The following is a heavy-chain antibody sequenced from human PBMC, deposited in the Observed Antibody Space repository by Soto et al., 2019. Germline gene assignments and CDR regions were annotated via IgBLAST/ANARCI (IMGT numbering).Heavy chain of an antibody. CDR1: GFTFSSYA. CDR2: ISDSGVTT. CDR3: AKDGDMHSREWYSDY. Sequence: GGSLRLSCAASGFTFSSYAMSWVRQTPGKGLEWVSAISDSGVTTYYADSVKGRFTISRENSRNTLSLHMNSLRAEDTAIYFCAKDGDMHSREWYSDYWGQGTLVTVSS. V-gene: IGHV3-23*01. D-gene: IGHD6-19*01. J-gene: IGHJ4*02.